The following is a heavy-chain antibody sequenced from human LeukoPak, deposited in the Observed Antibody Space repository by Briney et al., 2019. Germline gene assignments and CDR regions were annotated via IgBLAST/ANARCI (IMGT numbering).Heavy chain of an antibody. Sequence: GGSLRLSCAASGSTFSIYSMNWVRQAPGKGLEWVSSISSSRSFIYYADSVKGRFTISRGNAKNSLFLQMNSLRAEDTAVYYCATQGEHSYDSNRSGYFQHWGQGTLVTVSS. J-gene: IGHJ1*01. D-gene: IGHD3-22*01. CDR2: ISSSRSFI. CDR1: GSTFSIYS. CDR3: ATQGEHSYDSNRSGYFQH. V-gene: IGHV3-21*01.